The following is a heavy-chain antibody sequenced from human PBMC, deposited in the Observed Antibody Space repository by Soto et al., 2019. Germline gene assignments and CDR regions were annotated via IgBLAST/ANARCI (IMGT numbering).Heavy chain of an antibody. CDR2: ISSTSRSI. CDR3: TRGRTDFFDY. Sequence: EVQLVESGGGLVQPGGSLRLSCAASGFIFSEYTMIWVRQAPGKGLEWVSYISSTSRSIYYADSVKGRFTISRDNAKNSLYLQMNSVRDEDTAVYYCTRGRTDFFDYWGHGTLVTVSS. D-gene: IGHD1-1*01. V-gene: IGHV3-48*02. J-gene: IGHJ4*01. CDR1: GFIFSEYT.